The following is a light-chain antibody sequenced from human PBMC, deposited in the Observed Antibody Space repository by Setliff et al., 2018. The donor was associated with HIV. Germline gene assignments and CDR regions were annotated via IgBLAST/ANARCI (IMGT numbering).Light chain of an antibody. CDR3: ASWEDSLTRLYV. CDR1: SSDIASNT. V-gene: IGLV1-44*01. CDR2: SNN. Sequence: QSALTQPPSASGTPGQRVTISCSGSSSDIASNTVSWYQQLPGTSPKLLIYSNNQRPSGVPDRFSGYKSGTSASLAISGLQSEDDANYYCASWEDSLTRLYVFGTGTKVTVL. J-gene: IGLJ1*01.